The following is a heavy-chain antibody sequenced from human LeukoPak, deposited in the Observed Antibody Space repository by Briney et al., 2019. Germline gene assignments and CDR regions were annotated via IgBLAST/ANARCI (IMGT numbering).Heavy chain of an antibody. CDR2: ISWNSGNI. CDR1: GSTFDDYA. J-gene: IGHJ3*02. CDR3: ARGQRLPWSGELLYPHAFDI. D-gene: IGHD3-10*01. V-gene: IGHV3-9*01. Sequence: PGGSLRLSCAASGSTFDDYAMHWVRQAPGKGLEWGAGISWNSGNIGYVDSVKGRFTISRDNAKNSLYLQMNSLRAEDTAVYYCARGQRLPWSGELLYPHAFDIWGQGTMVTVSS.